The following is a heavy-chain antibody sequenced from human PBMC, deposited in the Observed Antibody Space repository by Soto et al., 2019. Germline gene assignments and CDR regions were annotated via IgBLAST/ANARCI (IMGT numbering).Heavy chain of an antibody. Sequence: GESLKISCKGSGYTFTSYWIGWVRQMPGKGVEVRGIIFPRDFDTRYSPSFQGQVTISVDKFISTAYLQRSNLKDSDTAIYYWAGGYNRGLSIHPYYIDLWGQGTLVTVSS. CDR2: IFPRDFDT. J-gene: IGHJ4*02. CDR1: GYTFTSYW. V-gene: IGHV5-51*01. CDR3: AGGYNRGLSIHPYYIDL. D-gene: IGHD3-10*01.